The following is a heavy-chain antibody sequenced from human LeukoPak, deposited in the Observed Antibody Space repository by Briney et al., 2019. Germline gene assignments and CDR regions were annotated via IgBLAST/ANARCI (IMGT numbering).Heavy chain of an antibody. CDR1: GFTFSSYS. D-gene: IGHD6-19*01. J-gene: IGHJ4*02. CDR3: ARALAVADY. V-gene: IGHV3-48*04. CDR2: ISSSSSTI. Sequence: GGSLRLSCAASGFTFSSYSMNWVRQAPGKGLEWVSYISSSSSTIYYADSVKGRFTISRDNAKNSLYLQMNSLRAEDTAVYYCARALAVADYWGQGTLVTVSS.